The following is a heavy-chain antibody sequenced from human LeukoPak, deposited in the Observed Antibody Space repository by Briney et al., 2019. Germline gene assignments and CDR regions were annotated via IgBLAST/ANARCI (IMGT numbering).Heavy chain of an antibody. CDR2: IYYSGGT. CDR3: ARVGRQSNWFDP. CDR1: GGSISSYY. Sequence: PSETLSLTCTVSGGSISSYYWSWIRQPPGKGLEWIGYIYYSGGTNYNPSLKSRVTISVDTSKNQFSLKLSSVTAADTAVYYCARVGRQSNWFDPWGQGTLVTVSS. J-gene: IGHJ5*02. V-gene: IGHV4-59*01.